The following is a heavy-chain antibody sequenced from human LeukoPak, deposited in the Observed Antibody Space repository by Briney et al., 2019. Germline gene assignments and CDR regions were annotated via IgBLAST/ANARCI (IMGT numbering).Heavy chain of an antibody. CDR2: INPNGGGT. J-gene: IGHJ6*02. Sequence: ASVKVSCKASGYTFTGYYMHWVRQAPGQGLEWMGWINPNGGGTNYAQKFQGRVTMTRDTSISTAYMELSRLRSDDTAVYYCAREAVKVGAQPTSYYYYGMDVWGQGTTVTVSS. CDR3: AREAVKVGAQPTSYYYYGMDV. D-gene: IGHD1-26*01. CDR1: GYTFTGYY. V-gene: IGHV1-2*02.